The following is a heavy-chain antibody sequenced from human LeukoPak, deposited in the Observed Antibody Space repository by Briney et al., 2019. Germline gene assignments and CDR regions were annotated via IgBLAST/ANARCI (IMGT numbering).Heavy chain of an antibody. V-gene: IGHV4-4*02. Sequence: PSETLSLTCAVSGGSICSSNWWRWVRQPPGKGLEWIGEIYHSGSTNYNPSLKSRVTISVDKSKNQFSLKLSSVTAADRAGYYCARDPSSSSVGNDCWGQGTLVTVSS. D-gene: IGHD6-6*01. CDR1: GGSICSSNW. J-gene: IGHJ4*02. CDR2: IYHSGST. CDR3: ARDPSSSSVGNDC.